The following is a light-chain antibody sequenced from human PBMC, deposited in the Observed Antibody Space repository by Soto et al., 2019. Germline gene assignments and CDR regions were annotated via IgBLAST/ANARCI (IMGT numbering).Light chain of an antibody. J-gene: IGLJ1*01. Sequence: QPALTQPRSVSGSPGQSVTISCTGTSSDVGGYNYVSWYQQHPGKAPKLMIYDVSKRPPGVPDRFSGSKSGNTASLTISGLQAEDEADYYCCSYAGSYTFVFGTGTKVTVL. CDR3: CSYAGSYTFV. CDR2: DVS. V-gene: IGLV2-11*01. CDR1: SSDVGGYNY.